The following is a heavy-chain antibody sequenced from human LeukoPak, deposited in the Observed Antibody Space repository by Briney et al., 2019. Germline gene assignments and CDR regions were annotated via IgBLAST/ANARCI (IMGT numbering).Heavy chain of an antibody. CDR1: GGSFSGYY. Sequence: SETLSLTCAVYGGSFSGYYWSWIRQPPGKGLEWIGEINHSGSTNYNPSLKSRVTISVDTSKNQFSLKLSSVTAADTAVYYCARSPDYSDYFDYWGQGTLVTVSS. CDR3: ARSPDYSDYFDY. CDR2: INHSGST. J-gene: IGHJ4*02. V-gene: IGHV4-34*01. D-gene: IGHD4-11*01.